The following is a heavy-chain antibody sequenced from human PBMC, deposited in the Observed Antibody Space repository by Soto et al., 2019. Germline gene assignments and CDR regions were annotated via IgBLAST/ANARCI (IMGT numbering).Heavy chain of an antibody. CDR3: VTVNLVGAAYYFDY. V-gene: IGHV4-30-4*01. CDR2: VYYSGTT. J-gene: IGHJ4*02. Sequence: SETLSLTCTVSGGSIRNGDYYWGWIRQTPGKGLEWIGYVYYSGTTYSHPSLNSRVSISVDTSENQFSLRLTSVTAADTAVYYCVTVNLVGAAYYFDYWGPGTLVTVSS. CDR1: GGSIRNGDYY. D-gene: IGHD1-26*01.